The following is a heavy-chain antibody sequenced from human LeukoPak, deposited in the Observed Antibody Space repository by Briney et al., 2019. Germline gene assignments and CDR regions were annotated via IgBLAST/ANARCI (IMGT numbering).Heavy chain of an antibody. V-gene: IGHV4-34*01. D-gene: IGHD2-2*01. Sequence: PSETLSLTCAVYGGSFSDYFWGWIRQPPGKGLEWIGEINHSGRTYYNPSLKSRVTISVDTSKNQFSLNLSSVAAADTAVYYCARDVVVVPGVIHYGMDVWGQGPTVTVSS. J-gene: IGHJ6*02. CDR1: GGSFSDYF. CDR3: ARDVVVVPGVIHYGMDV. CDR2: INHSGRT.